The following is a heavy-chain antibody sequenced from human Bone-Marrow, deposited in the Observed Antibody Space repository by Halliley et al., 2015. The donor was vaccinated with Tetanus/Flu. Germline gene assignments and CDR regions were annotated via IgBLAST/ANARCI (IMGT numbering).Heavy chain of an antibody. Sequence: SLRLSCAASGFSFSTSWMVWVRQAPGKGLEWVTNINPDGSTKNYVDSLKGRFIISRDNAKNSLYLQMNSLRAEDTAIYYCARDRAYSSSDYWGQGTPLTVSS. J-gene: IGHJ4*02. CDR2: INPDGSTK. CDR1: GFSFSTSW. D-gene: IGHD5-18*01. CDR3: ARDRAYSSSDY. V-gene: IGHV3-7*01.